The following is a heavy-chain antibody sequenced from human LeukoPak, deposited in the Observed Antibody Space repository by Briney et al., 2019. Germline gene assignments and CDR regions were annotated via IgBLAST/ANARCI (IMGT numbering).Heavy chain of an antibody. V-gene: IGHV3-30*18. CDR1: GFRFSSYG. D-gene: IGHD5-18*01. CDR3: AEDLDSGYISYYYMDV. Sequence: GGSLRLSCAASGFRFSSYGMHWVRQAPGKGLEWVAALSHDGRNKQYADSVKGRFTISRDNSKSTLYLQMNSLRVEDTAVYYCAEDLDSGYISYYYMDVWGKGTTVTVSS. CDR2: LSHDGRNK. J-gene: IGHJ6*03.